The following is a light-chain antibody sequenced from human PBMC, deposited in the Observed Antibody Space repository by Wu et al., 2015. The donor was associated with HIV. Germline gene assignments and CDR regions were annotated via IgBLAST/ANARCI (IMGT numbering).Light chain of an antibody. CDR1: QSISANY. CDR2: GVS. Sequence: EIVLTQSPATLPLSPGERATLSCRASQSISANYVAWYQLKSGQAPRLLIFGVSNRAAGVPPRFSGSGSGTDFTLTISRLEPEDSAIYYCQQRGDWPGVTFGPGTKCISN. J-gene: IGKJ3*01. V-gene: IGKV3D-20*02. CDR3: QQRGDWPGVT.